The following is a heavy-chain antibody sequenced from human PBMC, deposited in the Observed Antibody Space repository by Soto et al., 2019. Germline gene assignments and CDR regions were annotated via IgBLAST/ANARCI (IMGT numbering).Heavy chain of an antibody. D-gene: IGHD6-19*01. V-gene: IGHV3-48*02. CDR1: GFTFSNYN. Sequence: EVQLVEPGGGLVQPGGSLRVSCAASGFTFSNYNMNWVRQAPGKGLEWVSYISESSSTIYYADSVKGRFTISRDNAKNSLYLQMNSLRDEDTAVYYCVASSPSRWLDGFDYWGQGTLVTVSS. J-gene: IGHJ4*02. CDR3: VASSPSRWLDGFDY. CDR2: ISESSSTI.